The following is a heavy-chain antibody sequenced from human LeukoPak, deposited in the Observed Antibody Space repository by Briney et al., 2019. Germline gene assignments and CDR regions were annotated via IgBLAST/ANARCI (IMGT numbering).Heavy chain of an antibody. CDR3: ARAYYYGSVSYYS. D-gene: IGHD3-10*01. CDR2: IKQDGSEK. Sequence: PGGSLRLSCAASGFTFSSYWMSWVRQAPGKGLEWVANIKQDGSEKYYVDSVKGRFTISRDNAKNSLYLQMNSLRAEDTAVYYCARAYYYGSVSYYSWGQGTLVTVSS. J-gene: IGHJ4*02. V-gene: IGHV3-7*01. CDR1: GFTFSSYW.